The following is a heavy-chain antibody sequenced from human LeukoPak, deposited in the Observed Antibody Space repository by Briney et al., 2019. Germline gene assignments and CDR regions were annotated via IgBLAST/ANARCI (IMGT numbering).Heavy chain of an antibody. CDR1: GGSISSSSYY. Sequence: SETLSLTCTVSGGSISSSSYYWGWIRQPPGKGLAWIGSIYYSGSTYYNPSLKSRVTISVDTSKNQFSLKLSSVTAADTAVYYCARPRARGAFDIWGQGTMVTVYS. CDR2: IYYSGST. D-gene: IGHD4/OR15-4a*01. CDR3: ARPRARGAFDI. V-gene: IGHV4-39*01. J-gene: IGHJ3*02.